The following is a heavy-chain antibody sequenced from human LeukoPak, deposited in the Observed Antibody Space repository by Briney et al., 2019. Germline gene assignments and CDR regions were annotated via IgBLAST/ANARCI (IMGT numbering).Heavy chain of an antibody. CDR1: GFTFGSYS. D-gene: IGHD5-18*01. CDR3: AKGKNSYGPMNWFDP. J-gene: IGHJ5*02. CDR2: ISGSGGST. Sequence: PGGSLRLSCAASGFTFGSYSMSWVRQAPGKGLEWVSAISGSGGSTYYADSVKGRFTISRDNSKNTLYLQMNSLRAEDTAVYYCAKGKNSYGPMNWFDPWGQGTLVTVSS. V-gene: IGHV3-23*01.